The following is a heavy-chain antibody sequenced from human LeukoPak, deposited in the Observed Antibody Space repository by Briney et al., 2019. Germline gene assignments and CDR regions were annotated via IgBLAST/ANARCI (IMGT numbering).Heavy chain of an antibody. D-gene: IGHD6-25*01. CDR3: ARLVAGYYFDY. V-gene: IGHV4-59*01. CDR1: AGSISNYY. CDR2: IYYSGST. Sequence: PSETLSLTCNVSAGSISNYYWTWIRQPPGEGLEWIGYIYYSGSTNYNPSLKSRVTISIDTSKNQFSLKLSSVTAADTAVYYCARLVAGYYFDYWGQGTLVTVSS. J-gene: IGHJ4*02.